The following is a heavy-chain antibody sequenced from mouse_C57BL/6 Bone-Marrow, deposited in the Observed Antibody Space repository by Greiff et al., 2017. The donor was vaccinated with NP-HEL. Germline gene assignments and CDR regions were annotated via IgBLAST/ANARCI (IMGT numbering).Heavy chain of an antibody. D-gene: IGHD1-1*01. J-gene: IGHJ4*01. CDR2: IDPETGGT. Sequence: VQLQQSGAELVRPGASVTLSCKASGYTFTDYEMHWVKQTPVHGLEWIGAIDPETGGTAYNQKFKGKAILTADKSSSTAYMELRSLTSEDSAVYYCRGTTGGYYAMDYWGQGTSVTVSS. CDR1: GYTFTDYE. CDR3: RGTTGGYYAMDY. V-gene: IGHV1-15*01.